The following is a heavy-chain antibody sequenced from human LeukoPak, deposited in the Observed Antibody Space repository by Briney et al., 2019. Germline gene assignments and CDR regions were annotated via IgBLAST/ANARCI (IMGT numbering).Heavy chain of an antibody. J-gene: IGHJ4*02. Sequence: GGSLILSCAASGFTFSSHAMSWGRQAPGKGLEWVSSIGGSGDRTYYADSVKGRLTISRDNSKKTVYVQVNSLSADDTAVYYCVRKVIVATNYFDLWGQGTLVTVSS. CDR2: IGGSGDRT. D-gene: IGHD2-15*01. V-gene: IGHV3-23*01. CDR1: GFTFSSHA. CDR3: VRKVIVATNYFDL.